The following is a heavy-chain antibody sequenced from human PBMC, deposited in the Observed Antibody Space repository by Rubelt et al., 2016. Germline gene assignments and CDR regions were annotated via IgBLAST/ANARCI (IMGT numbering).Heavy chain of an antibody. D-gene: IGHD4-17*01. Sequence: RAAGEGLEWIGIINPSGGSTSYAQKFEGRVTVTGDTSSSTVYMEVSSLRDEDTAVYYCARERGGVTTVTTPFDHWGQGTLVTVSS. CDR3: ARERGGVTTVTTPFDH. V-gene: IGHV1-46*01. CDR2: INPSGGST. J-gene: IGHJ4*02.